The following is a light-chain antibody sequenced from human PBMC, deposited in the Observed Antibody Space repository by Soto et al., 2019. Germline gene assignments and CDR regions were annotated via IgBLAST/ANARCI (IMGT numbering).Light chain of an antibody. CDR1: QSVISY. V-gene: IGKV3-11*01. Sequence: EIVLTQSPATLSLYPGERATLSCRASQSVISYLALYQQKPGQAPRLLIYDASNRATGIPARFNGSGSGTDFPLTISSLEPEDFAVYHCLQRSNWPLTFGGGTKVEI. CDR2: DAS. CDR3: LQRSNWPLT. J-gene: IGKJ4*01.